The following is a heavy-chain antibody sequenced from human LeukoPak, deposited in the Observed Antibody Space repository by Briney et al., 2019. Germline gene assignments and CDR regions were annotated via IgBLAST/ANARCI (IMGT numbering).Heavy chain of an antibody. CDR2: IKQDGSEK. D-gene: IGHD5-24*01. J-gene: IGHJ6*02. CDR1: GFTFSSYW. CDR3: AREMATTPVLYYYYGMDV. Sequence: PGGSLRLSCAASGFTFSSYWMSWVRQAPGKGLEWVANIKQDGSEKYYVDSVKGRFTISRDNAKNSLYLQMNSLRAEDTAVYYCAREMATTPVLYYYYGMDVWGQGTTVTVSS. V-gene: IGHV3-7*01.